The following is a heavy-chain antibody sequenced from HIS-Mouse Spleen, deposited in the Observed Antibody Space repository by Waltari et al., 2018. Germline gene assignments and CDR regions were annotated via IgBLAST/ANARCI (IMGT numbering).Heavy chain of an antibody. CDR2: SNHSGST. V-gene: IGHV4-34*01. CDR3: ARGRSPATVTIGYYFDY. D-gene: IGHD4-17*01. CDR1: GGSFSGYY. Sequence: QVQLQQWGAGLLKPSETLSLTCAVYGGSFSGYYWSWIRQPPGKGLEWIGESNHSGSTNENPSLKSRVTISVDTSKNQFSLKLGAVTAADTAVYYCARGRSPATVTIGYYFDYWGQGTLVTVSS. J-gene: IGHJ4*02.